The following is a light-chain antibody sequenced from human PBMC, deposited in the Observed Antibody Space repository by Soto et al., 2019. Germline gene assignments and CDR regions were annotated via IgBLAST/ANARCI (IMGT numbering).Light chain of an antibody. J-gene: IGKJ1*01. CDR1: QSVSSKY. Sequence: EIVLTQSPGTLSLSPGERATLSCRASQSVSSKYLAWYQQKPGQAPRVLIYGTSIRASGVPERFSGGGSGTDFTLTITRLEPEDFAVYYCQQYNNWPPATFGQGTKVEIK. CDR3: QQYNNWPPAT. CDR2: GTS. V-gene: IGKV3-20*01.